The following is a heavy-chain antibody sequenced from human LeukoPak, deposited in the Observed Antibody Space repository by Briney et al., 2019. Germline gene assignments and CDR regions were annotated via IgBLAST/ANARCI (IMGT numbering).Heavy chain of an antibody. CDR2: IYYSGST. Sequence: PSESLSLTCTVSGGSISSYYWSWIRQPPGKGLEWIGYIYYSGSTNYNPSLKSRVTISVDTSNNQFSLKLSSVTAADTAVYYCARLSIAAAGSLDYWGQGTLVTVSS. CDR1: GGSISSYY. V-gene: IGHV4-59*08. D-gene: IGHD6-13*01. J-gene: IGHJ4*02. CDR3: ARLSIAAAGSLDY.